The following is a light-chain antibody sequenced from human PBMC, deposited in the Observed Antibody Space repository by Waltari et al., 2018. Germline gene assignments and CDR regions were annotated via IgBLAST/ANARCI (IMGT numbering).Light chain of an antibody. J-gene: IGKJ4*01. Sequence: DIQMTQSPSTLSASVGDRIIITCRASQSISNWLAWYQQQPGKAPKLLIYKAFTLETGVPSRFSGSGSGTVFTLTISSLQPDDFATYYCQQYNSYSLLTFGGGTKVEIE. CDR2: KAF. V-gene: IGKV1-5*03. CDR1: QSISNW. CDR3: QQYNSYSLLT.